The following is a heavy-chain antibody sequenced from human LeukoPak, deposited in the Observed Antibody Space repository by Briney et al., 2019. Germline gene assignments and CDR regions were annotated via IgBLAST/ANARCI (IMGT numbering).Heavy chain of an antibody. CDR1: GGTFSSYA. V-gene: IGHV1-69*05. J-gene: IGHJ4*02. CDR3: AREPSSDSSGYYDY. D-gene: IGHD3-22*01. Sequence: VASVKVSCKASGGTFSSYAISWVRQAPGQGLEWMARIIPIFGTTNYAQKFQGRVTITTDESTSTAYMELNSLRSEDTAVYYCAREPSSDSSGYYDYWGQGTLVTVSS. CDR2: IIPIFGTT.